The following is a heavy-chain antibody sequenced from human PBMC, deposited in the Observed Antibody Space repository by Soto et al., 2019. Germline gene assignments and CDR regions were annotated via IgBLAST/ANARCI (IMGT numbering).Heavy chain of an antibody. V-gene: IGHV4-30-4*01. CDR2: IYYSGST. Sequence: PSETLSLTCTVSGGSISSGDYYWSWIRQPPGKGLEWIGYIYYSGSTYYNPSLKSRVTISVDTSKNQFSLKLSSVTAADTAVYYCARDPGDYDSSGYAGAFDIWGQGTMVTVSS. J-gene: IGHJ3*02. CDR1: GGSISSGDYY. D-gene: IGHD3-22*01. CDR3: ARDPGDYDSSGYAGAFDI.